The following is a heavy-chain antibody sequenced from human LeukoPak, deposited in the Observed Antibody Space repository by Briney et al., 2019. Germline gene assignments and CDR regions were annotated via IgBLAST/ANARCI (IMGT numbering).Heavy chain of an antibody. J-gene: IGHJ6*02. CDR3: ASFTGNYDSSEYRGYYYYGMDV. V-gene: IGHV3-30-3*01. CDR1: GFTFRSYA. D-gene: IGHD3-22*01. CDR2: TSYDGSNK. Sequence: PGGSLRLSCAASGFTFRSYAMYWVRQAPGKGLEWVAVTSYDGSNKYYADSVKGRFTISRDNSKNTLYLQMNSLRAEDTAVYYCASFTGNYDSSEYRGYYYYGMDVWGQGTTVTVSS.